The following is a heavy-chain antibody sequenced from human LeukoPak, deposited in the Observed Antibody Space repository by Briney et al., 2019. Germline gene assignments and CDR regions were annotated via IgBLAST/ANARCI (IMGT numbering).Heavy chain of an antibody. Sequence: KPSETLSLTCTVSGGSISNYYWSWIRQPPGKGLEWIGYIYYSGSTYYNPSLKSRVTISVDTSKNQFSLKLSSVTAADTAVYYCARENTVTSTSFDYWGQGTLVTVSS. V-gene: IGHV4-59*06. CDR2: IYYSGST. CDR1: GGSISNYY. J-gene: IGHJ4*02. CDR3: ARENTVTSTSFDY. D-gene: IGHD4-17*01.